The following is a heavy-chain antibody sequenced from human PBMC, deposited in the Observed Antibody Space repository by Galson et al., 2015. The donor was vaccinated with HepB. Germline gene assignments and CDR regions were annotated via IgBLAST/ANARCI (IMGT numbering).Heavy chain of an antibody. CDR1: GFTFSDYY. Sequence: SLRLSCAASGFTFSDYYMSWIRQAPGKGLEWVSYISSSGSTIYYADSVKGRFTISRDNAKNSLYLQMNSLRAEDTAVYYCARDDGVGYCSGGSCHGDYWGQGTLVTVSS. D-gene: IGHD2-15*01. CDR3: ARDDGVGYCSGGSCHGDY. CDR2: ISSSGSTI. J-gene: IGHJ4*02. V-gene: IGHV3-11*01.